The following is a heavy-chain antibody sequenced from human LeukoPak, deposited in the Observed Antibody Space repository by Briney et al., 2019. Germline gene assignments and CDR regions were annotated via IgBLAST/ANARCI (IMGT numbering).Heavy chain of an antibody. V-gene: IGHV3-33*01. D-gene: IGHD6-19*01. CDR1: GFTFSSYG. Sequence: GGSLRLSCAASGFTFSSYGMHWVRQAPGKGLEWVAVIWYDGSNKYYADSVKGRFTISRDNSKNTLYLQMNSLRAEDTAVYYCARGFSYSSGVFDYWGQGTLVTVSS. J-gene: IGHJ4*02. CDR2: IWYDGSNK. CDR3: ARGFSYSSGVFDY.